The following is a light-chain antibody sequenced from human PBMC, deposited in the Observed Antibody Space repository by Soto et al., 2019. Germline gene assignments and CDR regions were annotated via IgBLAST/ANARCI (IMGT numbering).Light chain of an antibody. J-gene: IGLJ3*02. Sequence: QSALTQPRSVSGSPGQSVTISCTGTSSDVGTYNYVSWYQQRPGKAPKLMIYDVSKRPSGVPDRFSGSKSGNTASLTISGLQGEDEADYYCCSYAGSETWVFGGGTKLTVL. CDR2: DVS. V-gene: IGLV2-11*01. CDR1: SSDVGTYNY. CDR3: CSYAGSETWV.